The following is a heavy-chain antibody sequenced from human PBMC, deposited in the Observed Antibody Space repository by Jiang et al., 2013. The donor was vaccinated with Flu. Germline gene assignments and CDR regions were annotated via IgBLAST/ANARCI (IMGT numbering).Heavy chain of an antibody. D-gene: IGHD2-8*01. CDR1: GFSLSTTAVG. CDR2: IYWDDSK. J-gene: IGHJ4*02. CDR3: AHDSPLVSVSLFDY. Sequence: KPTQTLTLTCSFSGFSLSTTAVGVGWIRQPPGKALEWLALIYWDDSKYYSPSLKNRVTVTKDSSKNQVVLTMTNMDPADTATYFCAHDSPLVSVSLFDYVGPGNPGPPSPQ. V-gene: IGHV2-5*02.